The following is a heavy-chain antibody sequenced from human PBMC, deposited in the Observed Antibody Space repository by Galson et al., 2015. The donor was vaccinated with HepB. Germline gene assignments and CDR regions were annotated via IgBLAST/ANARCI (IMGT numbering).Heavy chain of an antibody. Sequence: SLRLSCAASGFTFSNAWMSWVRQAPGKGLEWVGRIKSKTDGGTTDYAAPVKGRFTISRDDSKNTLYLQMNSLKTEDTAVYCCTTAGPLRFLEWGTNAFDIWGQWTMVTVSS. V-gene: IGHV3-15*01. D-gene: IGHD3-3*01. CDR1: GFTFSNAW. CDR3: TTAGPLRFLEWGTNAFDI. J-gene: IGHJ3*02. CDR2: IKSKTDGGTT.